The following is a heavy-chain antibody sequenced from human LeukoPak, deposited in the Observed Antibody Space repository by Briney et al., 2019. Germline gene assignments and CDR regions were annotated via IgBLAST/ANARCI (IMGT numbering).Heavy chain of an antibody. V-gene: IGHV3-48*01. CDR3: ARAMTPSRRGWFDP. Sequence: GGSLRLSCAASGFTFSSYSMNWVRQAPGKGLEWVSYISSSSSTIYYADSVKGRITISRDNAKNSLYLQMNSLRAEDTAVYYCARAMTPSRRGWFDPWGQGTLVTVSS. J-gene: IGHJ5*02. CDR1: GFTFSSYS. CDR2: ISSSSSTI. D-gene: IGHD2-15*01.